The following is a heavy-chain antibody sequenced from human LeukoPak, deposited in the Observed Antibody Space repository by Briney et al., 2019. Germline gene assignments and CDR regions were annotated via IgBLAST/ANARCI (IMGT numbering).Heavy chain of an antibody. CDR1: GYTFTSYG. Sequence: ASVKVPCKASGYTFTSYGISWVRQARGQGLEWMGWISAYNGNTNYAQKLQGRVTMTTDTSTSTAYMELRSLRSDDTAVYYCARALNSGSCLLWFDPWGQGALVTVSS. J-gene: IGHJ5*02. CDR3: ARALNSGSCLLWFDP. V-gene: IGHV1-18*01. CDR2: ISAYNGNT. D-gene: IGHD2-15*01.